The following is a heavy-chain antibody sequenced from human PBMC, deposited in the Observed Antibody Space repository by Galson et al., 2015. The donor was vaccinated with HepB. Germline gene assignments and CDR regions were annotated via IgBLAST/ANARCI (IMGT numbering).Heavy chain of an antibody. V-gene: IGHV3-66*03. CDR1: GFTVSSNY. Sequence: SLRLSCAASGFTVSSNYMSWVRQAPGKGLEWVSVIYSCGSTYYADSVKGRFTISRDNSKNTLYLQMNSLRAEDTAVYYCARAPTTVTTCYPGWYYYGMDVWGQGTTVTVSS. CDR2: IYSCGST. CDR3: ARAPTTVTTCYPGWYYYGMDV. J-gene: IGHJ6*02. D-gene: IGHD4-17*01.